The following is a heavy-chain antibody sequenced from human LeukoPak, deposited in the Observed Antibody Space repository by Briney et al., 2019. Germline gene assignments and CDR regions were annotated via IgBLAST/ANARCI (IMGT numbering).Heavy chain of an antibody. CDR3: AQGSGSSDY. J-gene: IGHJ4*02. CDR1: GGSISSSSYY. V-gene: IGHV4-39*07. D-gene: IGHD3-22*01. CDR2: IYHSGST. Sequence: SETLSLTCTVSGGSISSSSYYWGWIRQPPGKGLEWIGSIYHSGSTNYNPSLKSRVTVSVDKSKNQFSLKLSSVTAADTAVYYCAQGSGSSDYWGQGTLVTVSS.